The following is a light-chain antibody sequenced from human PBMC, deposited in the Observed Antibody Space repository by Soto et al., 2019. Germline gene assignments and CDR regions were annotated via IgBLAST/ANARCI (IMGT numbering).Light chain of an antibody. J-gene: IGLJ1*01. CDR2: DVS. CDR1: SPDIGRNNY. CDR3: SSYISSSTYV. Sequence: QSALTQPASVSGSPGQSITISCTGTSPDIGRNNYVAWYQQYPGKAPKFMIYDVSNRPSGVSNRFSGSKSGTTASLTISGLQAEDEADYYCSSYISSSTYVFGTGTKLTLL. V-gene: IGLV2-14*01.